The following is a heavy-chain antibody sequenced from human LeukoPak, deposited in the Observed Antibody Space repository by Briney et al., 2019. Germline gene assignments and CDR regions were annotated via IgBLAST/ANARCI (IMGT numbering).Heavy chain of an antibody. V-gene: IGHV3-30*18. CDR2: ISYDGSNK. CDR3: ANSRPGMAPFDY. CDR1: GFTFSSYG. Sequence: GGSLRLSCAASGFTFSSYGMHWVRQAPGKGLGWVAVISYDGSNKYYADSVKGRFTNSRDNSKNTLYLQMNSLRAEDTAVYYCANSRPGMAPFDYWGQGTLVTVSS. D-gene: IGHD3-10*01. J-gene: IGHJ4*02.